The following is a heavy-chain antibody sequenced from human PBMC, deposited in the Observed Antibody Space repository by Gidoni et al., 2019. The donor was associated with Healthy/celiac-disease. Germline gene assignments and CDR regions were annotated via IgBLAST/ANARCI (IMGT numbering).Heavy chain of an antibody. CDR1: GYTFNSYD. V-gene: IGHV1-8*01. J-gene: IGHJ6*02. CDR2: MNPNSGNT. CDR3: ARERGIAAAGTRKYYYGMDV. Sequence: QVQLVQSGAEVQKPGASVTVSCKASGYTFNSYDINWVRPATGQGLEWMGWMNPNSGNTGYAQKYQGRVTMTRNTSISTAYMELSSLRSEDTAVYYCARERGIAAAGTRKYYYGMDVWGQGTTVTVSS. D-gene: IGHD6-13*01.